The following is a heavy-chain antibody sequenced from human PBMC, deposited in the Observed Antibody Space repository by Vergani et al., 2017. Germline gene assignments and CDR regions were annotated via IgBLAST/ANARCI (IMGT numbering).Heavy chain of an antibody. CDR1: GGTFSSYA. J-gene: IGHJ4*02. Sequence: QVQLVQSGAEVKKPGSSVKVSCKASGGTFSSYAISWVRQAPGQGLEWMGRIIPILGIANYAQKFQGRVTITADKSMSTAYMELSSLRSEDTAVYYCAREEAAAGTRGDYWGQGTLVTVSS. D-gene: IGHD6-13*01. CDR2: IIPILGIA. CDR3: AREEAAAGTRGDY. V-gene: IGHV1-69*04.